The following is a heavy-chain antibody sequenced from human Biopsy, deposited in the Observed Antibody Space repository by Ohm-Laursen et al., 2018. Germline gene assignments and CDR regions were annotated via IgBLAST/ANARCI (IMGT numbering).Heavy chain of an antibody. Sequence: GTLSLTCAVSGGSFSGTYWSWIRQTPGKGLEWIAEINHIGNTNYNPSLKSRVTISVDTSKKQFSLKLSSVTAADTAVYYCARGDVTGDNFGYRLFDYWGRGTLVTVSS. CDR2: INHIGNT. V-gene: IGHV4-34*01. J-gene: IGHJ4*02. CDR3: ARGDVTGDNFGYRLFDY. D-gene: IGHD5-18*01. CDR1: GGSFSGTY.